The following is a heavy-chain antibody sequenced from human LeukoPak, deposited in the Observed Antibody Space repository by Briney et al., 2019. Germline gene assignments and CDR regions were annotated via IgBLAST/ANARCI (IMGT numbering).Heavy chain of an antibody. Sequence: ASVKVSCKASGYIFTHYRLHWMRPARGQGLEWMGWVNPDSGGTNYQQNFQGRVTMTRDTSISTVYMELSRLRSDDTAVYYCARENWYSDYWGQGTLVTVSS. J-gene: IGHJ4*02. CDR3: ARENWYSDY. CDR1: GYIFTHYR. V-gene: IGHV1-2*02. CDR2: VNPDSGGT. D-gene: IGHD1-1*01.